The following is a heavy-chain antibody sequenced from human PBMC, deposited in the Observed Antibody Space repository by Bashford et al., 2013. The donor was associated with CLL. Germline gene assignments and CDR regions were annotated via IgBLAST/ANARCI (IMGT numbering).Heavy chain of an antibody. Sequence: ASVKVSCKASGFTFTSSAFSWVRQAPGQGLEWMGWISGYNGNTNYAQKFQGRVTMTTDMSTSTTYMELRSLTSDDTAVYYCARGERQVYYFHGLDVWGQGTTVTVSS. CDR3: ARGERQVYYFHGLDV. J-gene: IGHJ6*02. CDR2: ISGYNGNT. D-gene: IGHD5-24*01. CDR1: GFTFTSSA. V-gene: IGHV1-18*01.